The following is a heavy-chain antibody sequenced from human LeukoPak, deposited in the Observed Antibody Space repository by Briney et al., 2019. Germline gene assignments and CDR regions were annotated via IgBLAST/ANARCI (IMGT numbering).Heavy chain of an antibody. V-gene: IGHV3-11*01. CDR3: ARDGRNIVVVPAAMEIDY. CDR2: ISSSGSTI. J-gene: IGHJ4*02. D-gene: IGHD2-2*01. CDR1: GFTFSDYY. Sequence: GGSLRLSCAASGFTFSDYYMSWIRQAPGEGLEWVSYISSSGSTIYYADSVKGRFTISRDNAKNSLYLQMNSLRAEDTAVYYCARDGRNIVVVPAAMEIDYWGQGTLVTVSS.